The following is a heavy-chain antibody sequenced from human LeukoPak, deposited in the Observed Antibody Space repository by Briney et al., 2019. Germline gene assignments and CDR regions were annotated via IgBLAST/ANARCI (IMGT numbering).Heavy chain of an antibody. CDR3: AGSAYYRDFDY. V-gene: IGHV3-48*03. J-gene: IGHJ4*02. CDR2: ISSFGSTI. CDR1: GFTFSSYE. Sequence: PGGSLRLSCAASGFTFSSYEMNWVRQAPGKGLDWVSYISSFGSTIYYADSVKGRFTISRDNAKNSLYLQMNSLRAEDTAVYYCAGSAYYRDFDYWGQGTLVTVSS. D-gene: IGHD3-22*01.